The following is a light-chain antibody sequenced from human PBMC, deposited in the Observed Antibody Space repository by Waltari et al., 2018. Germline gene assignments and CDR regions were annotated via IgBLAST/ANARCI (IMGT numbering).Light chain of an antibody. CDR1: SSTVGGYNY. CDR2: DVS. Sequence: QSALTQPASVSGSPGQSITIPCPGTSSTVGGYNYVSWYQHHPGKAPKLLIYDVSGWPSGVSNRFSGSKSGNTASLTISGLQAEDDADYYCSSYAGYSAVVFGGGTKVTVL. V-gene: IGLV2-14*03. CDR3: SSYAGYSAVV. J-gene: IGLJ2*01.